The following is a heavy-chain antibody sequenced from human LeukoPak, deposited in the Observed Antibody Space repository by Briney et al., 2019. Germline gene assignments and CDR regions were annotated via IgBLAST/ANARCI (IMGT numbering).Heavy chain of an antibody. V-gene: IGHV3-33*08. D-gene: IGHD3-22*01. CDR1: GFTFSIYS. CDR3: ARGAIVGHAFDI. CDR2: IWYDGSNK. Sequence: GGSLRLSCAASGFTFSIYSMSWVRQAPGKGLEWVAVIWYDGSNKYYADSVKGRFTISRDNSKNTLYLQMNSLRAEDTAVYYCARGAIVGHAFDIWGQGTMVTVSS. J-gene: IGHJ3*02.